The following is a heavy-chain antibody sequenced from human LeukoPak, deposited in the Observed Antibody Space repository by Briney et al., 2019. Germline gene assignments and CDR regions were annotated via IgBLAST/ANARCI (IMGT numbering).Heavy chain of an antibody. D-gene: IGHD2-15*01. CDR2: ISSSSSYI. Sequence: AGGSLRLSCAASGFTFSSYSMNWVRQAPGKGLEWVSSISSSSSYIYYADSVKGRFTISRDNAKNSLYLQMNSLRAEDTAVHYCARDLYCSGGSCYSLDNAFDIWGQGTMVTVSS. CDR3: ARDLYCSGGSCYSLDNAFDI. J-gene: IGHJ3*02. CDR1: GFTFSSYS. V-gene: IGHV3-21*01.